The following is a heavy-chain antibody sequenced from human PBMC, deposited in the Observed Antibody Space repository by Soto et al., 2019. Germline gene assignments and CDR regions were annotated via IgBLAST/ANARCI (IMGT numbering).Heavy chain of an antibody. V-gene: IGHV4-59*01. CDR1: GGSISSYY. D-gene: IGHD3-22*01. Sequence: QVQLQESGPGLVKPSETLSLTCTVSGGSISSYYWSWIRQPPGKGLEWVGNIYYIGSTNYNPSLRGRRTISVDTEKNQFSLNLSSVTAADTAVYYCARVRDNDGYHYYFDCGGQRTLLAVSS. CDR2: IYYIGST. CDR3: ARVRDNDGYHYYFDC. J-gene: IGHJ4*02.